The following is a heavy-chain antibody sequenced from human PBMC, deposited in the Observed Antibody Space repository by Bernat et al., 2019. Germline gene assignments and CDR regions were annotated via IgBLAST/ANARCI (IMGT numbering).Heavy chain of an antibody. J-gene: IGHJ6*02. V-gene: IGHV3-7*03. Sequence: EVQLVESGGGLVQPGGSLRLSCAASGFTFSSYWMSWVRQALGKGLEGVANIKQDVSEKYYVDSVKGRFTISRDNAKNSLYLQMNSLRAEDTAVYYCARDSPSSGSWYDYYYYGMDVWGQGTTVTVSS. D-gene: IGHD6-13*01. CDR2: IKQDVSEK. CDR3: ARDSPSSGSWYDYYYYGMDV. CDR1: GFTFSSYW.